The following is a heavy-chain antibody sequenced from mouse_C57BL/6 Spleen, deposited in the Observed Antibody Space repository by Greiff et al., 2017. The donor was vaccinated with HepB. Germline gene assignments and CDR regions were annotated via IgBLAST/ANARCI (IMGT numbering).Heavy chain of an antibody. CDR1: GFNIKNTY. Sequence: EVMLVESVAELVRPGASVKLSCTASGFNIKNTYMHWVKQRPEQGLEWIGRIDPANGNNKYAPKFQGKATITADTSSNTAYLQLSSLTSEDTAIYYCARGLTGPYYYAMDYWGQGTSVTVSS. CDR2: IDPANGNN. V-gene: IGHV14-3*01. CDR3: ARGLTGPYYYAMDY. J-gene: IGHJ4*01. D-gene: IGHD4-1*01.